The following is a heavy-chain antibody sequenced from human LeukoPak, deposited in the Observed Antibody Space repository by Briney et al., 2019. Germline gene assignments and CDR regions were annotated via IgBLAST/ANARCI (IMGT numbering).Heavy chain of an antibody. J-gene: IGHJ3*02. Sequence: SVKVSCKASGGTFSSYAISWVRQAPGQGLEWMGGIIPIFGTANYAQKFQGRVTITADESTSTAYMELSSLRSEDTAVYYCARGARYYYTGAFDIWGQGTMVTVSS. CDR3: ARGARYYYTGAFDI. V-gene: IGHV1-69*13. CDR2: IIPIFGTA. CDR1: GGTFSSYA. D-gene: IGHD3-22*01.